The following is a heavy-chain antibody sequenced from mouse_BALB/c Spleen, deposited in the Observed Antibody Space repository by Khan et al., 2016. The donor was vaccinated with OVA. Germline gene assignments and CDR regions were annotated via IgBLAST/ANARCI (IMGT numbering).Heavy chain of an antibody. CDR1: GFSLTTYG. D-gene: IGHD2-14*01. CDR3: ARYSYMYVFTF. CDR2: IWSGGNT. J-gene: IGHJ3*01. Sequence: QVQLKQSGPGLVQPSQSLSITCTVSGFSLTTYGVHWVRQSPGKGLEWLGLIWSGGNTDYNAAFISRLSIRKDNSKSQVFFKMNSLQADDTAIYYFARYSYMYVFTFWGQGTLVTVSA. V-gene: IGHV2-4-1*01.